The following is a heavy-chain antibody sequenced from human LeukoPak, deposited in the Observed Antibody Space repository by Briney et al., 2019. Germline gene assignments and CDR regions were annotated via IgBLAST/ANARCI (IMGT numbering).Heavy chain of an antibody. CDR3: ARRGGYGSGSPDY. V-gene: IGHV3-7*03. CDR2: IKQDGSEK. CDR1: GFTFSSYW. J-gene: IGHJ4*02. D-gene: IGHD3-10*01. Sequence: GGSLRLSCAASGFTFSSYWMSWVRQAPGKGLEWVANIKQDGSEKHYVDSVKGRFTISRDNAKNSLYLQMNSLRAEDTAVYYCARRGGYGSGSPDYWGQGTLVTVSS.